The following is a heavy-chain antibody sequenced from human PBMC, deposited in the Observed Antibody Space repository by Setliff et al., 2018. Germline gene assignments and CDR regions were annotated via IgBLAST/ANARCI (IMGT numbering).Heavy chain of an antibody. Sequence: SETLSLTCAVSGGSISTDPYFWTWIRQHPVKGLEWIGYISYSGRTSYNPSLYSRITVSQDRSKNTLYLQMNSPRGEDTAAYYCVTDPPFSGWSFDSWGQGTLVTVSS. D-gene: IGHD6-19*01. V-gene: IGHV4-31*11. J-gene: IGHJ4*02. CDR1: GGSISTDPYF. CDR3: VTDPPFSGWSFDS. CDR2: ISYSGRT.